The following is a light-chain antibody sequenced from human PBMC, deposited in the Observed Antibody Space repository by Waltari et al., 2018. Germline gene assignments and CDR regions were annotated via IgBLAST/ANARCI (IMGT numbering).Light chain of an antibody. J-gene: IGKJ1*01. CDR2: GVS. CDR3: QHYGGFPWS. V-gene: IGKV3-20*01. CDR1: RTVYSDY. Sequence: DTLLTQSPGTLSLSPGERATLSRRASRTVYSDYLAWYQQKSGQAPNLLIYGVSNRATGVADRFSGSGSGTDFYLTITRLEPEDAAVYFCQHYGGFPWSFGQGTKVEI.